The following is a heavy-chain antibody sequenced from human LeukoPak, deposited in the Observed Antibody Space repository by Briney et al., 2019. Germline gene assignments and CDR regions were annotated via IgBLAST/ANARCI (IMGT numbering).Heavy chain of an antibody. D-gene: IGHD3-3*01. V-gene: IGHV1-2*02. J-gene: IGHJ6*02. Sequence: RVASVTVSCKASGYTFTGYYMHWVRQAPGQGLEWMGWINPNSGGTNYAQKFQGRVTMTRDTSISTAYMELSRLRSDDTAVYYCARPRSYYDFWSGSYGMDVWGQGTTVTVSS. CDR1: GYTFTGYY. CDR3: ARPRSYYDFWSGSYGMDV. CDR2: INPNSGGT.